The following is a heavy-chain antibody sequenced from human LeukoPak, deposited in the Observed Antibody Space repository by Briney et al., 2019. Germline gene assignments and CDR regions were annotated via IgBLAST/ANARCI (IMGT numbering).Heavy chain of an antibody. CDR2: FDPEDSET. V-gene: IGHV1-24*01. CDR1: GYTLTTLS. J-gene: IGHJ5*01. Sequence: GASLKLSCTVSGYTLTTLSMHWVRQAPGKGLEWMGGFDPEDSETIYAQKFQGRVTMHEDTSTDTASMELSRLRSEDTAVYYCARDLATGNRFDCWRQGTLVSV. D-gene: IGHD2-15*01. CDR3: ARDLATGNRFDC.